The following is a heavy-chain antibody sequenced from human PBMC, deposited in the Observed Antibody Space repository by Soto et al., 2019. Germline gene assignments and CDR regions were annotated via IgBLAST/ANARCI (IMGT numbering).Heavy chain of an antibody. Sequence: EVQLLESGGGLVQPGGSLRLSCAASGFAFHTHALSWVRQAPGKGLEWVSGISASGVTTYYADSVKGRFTISRDNSKNTVTLLMNSLRAEDTAVYYYAKDRTPPLSLSPSSQAIKNLLVGQCFDSWGQGTLVTVSS. CDR2: ISASGVTT. J-gene: IGHJ4*02. D-gene: IGHD2-8*02. V-gene: IGHV3-23*01. CDR1: GFAFHTHA. CDR3: AKDRTPPLSLSPSSQAIKNLLVGQCFDS.